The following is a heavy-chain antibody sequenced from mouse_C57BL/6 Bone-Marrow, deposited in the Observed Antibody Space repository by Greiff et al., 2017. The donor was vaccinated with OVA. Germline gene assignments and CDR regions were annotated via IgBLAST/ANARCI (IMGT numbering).Heavy chain of an antibody. CDR3: ARRAYGYDGLWYFDV. CDR1: GYTFTSYT. Sequence: VQLQQSGAELARPGASVKMSCKASGYTFTSYTMHWVKQRPGQGLEWIGYINPSSGYTKYNQKFKDKATLTADKSSRTAYMQLSSLTSEDSAVYYCARRAYGYDGLWYFDVWGTGTTVTVSS. CDR2: INPSSGYT. J-gene: IGHJ1*03. D-gene: IGHD2-2*01. V-gene: IGHV1-4*01.